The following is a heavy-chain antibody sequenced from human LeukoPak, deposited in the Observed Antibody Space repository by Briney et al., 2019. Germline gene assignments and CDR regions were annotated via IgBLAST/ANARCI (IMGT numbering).Heavy chain of an antibody. J-gene: IGHJ4*02. CDR2: ISWNSGSI. CDR3: AKEMGGYSYGSPFDY. D-gene: IGHD5-18*01. V-gene: IGHV3-9*01. CDR1: GFTFDDYA. Sequence: GGSLRLSCAASGFTFDDYAMHWVRQAPGKGLEWVSGISWNSGSIGYADSVKGRFTISRDNAKNSLYLQMNSLRAEDTALYYCAKEMGGYSYGSPFDYWGQGTLVTVSS.